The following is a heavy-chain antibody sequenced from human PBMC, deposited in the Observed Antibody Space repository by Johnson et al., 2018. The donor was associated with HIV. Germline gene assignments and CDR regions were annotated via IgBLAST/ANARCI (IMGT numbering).Heavy chain of an antibody. CDR3: ARDRPGQQLVRGGAFDI. J-gene: IGHJ3*02. V-gene: IGHV3-66*02. Sequence: VQLVESGGDLVHPGGSLRLSCAASGFTVSSNYMSWVRQAPGKGLEWVSVIYSGGSTYYADSVKGRFTISRDNSKNTLYLQMNSLRAEDTAVYYWARDRPGQQLVRGGAFDIGGQGTMVTVSS. CDR2: IYSGGST. CDR1: GFTVSSNY. D-gene: IGHD6-13*01.